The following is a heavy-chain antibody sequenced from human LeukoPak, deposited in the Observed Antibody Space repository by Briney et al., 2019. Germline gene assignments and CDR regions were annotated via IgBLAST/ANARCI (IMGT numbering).Heavy chain of an antibody. CDR2: ISGSSGHT. Sequence: GGSLRLSCAASGLTFSSYAMSWVRQAPGKGLEWVSAISGSSGHTYYADSVKGRFAISRDNSKNTLYLQMNSLRAEDTAVYYCAKVGFSEMEWLLYSDHWGQGTLVTVSS. J-gene: IGHJ4*02. CDR3: AKVGFSEMEWLLYSDH. CDR1: GLTFSSYA. V-gene: IGHV3-23*01. D-gene: IGHD3-3*01.